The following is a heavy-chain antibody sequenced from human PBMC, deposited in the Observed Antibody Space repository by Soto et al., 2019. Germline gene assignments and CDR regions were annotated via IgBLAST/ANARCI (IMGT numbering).Heavy chain of an antibody. Sequence: SVKVSCKASGYTFTSYAMHWVRQAPCQRLEWMGWINAGNGNTKYSQKFQGRVTITRDTSASTAYMELSSLRSEDTAAYYCSRWADDSRGYYYGAVDYWGQGTLVAVSS. J-gene: IGHJ4*02. CDR3: SRWADDSRGYYYGAVDY. CDR1: GYTFTSYA. D-gene: IGHD3-22*01. CDR2: INAGNGNT. V-gene: IGHV1-3*01.